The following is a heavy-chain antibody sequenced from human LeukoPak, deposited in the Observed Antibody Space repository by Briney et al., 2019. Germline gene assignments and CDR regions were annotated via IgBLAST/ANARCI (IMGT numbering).Heavy chain of an antibody. CDR3: ARVVTWFDP. CDR2: IKEDGSMQ. J-gene: IGHJ5*02. V-gene: IGHV3-7*04. CDR1: GFTFSDYY. Sequence: GGSLRLSCAASGFTFSDYYMSWVRQAPGKGLEWVAHIKEDGSMQSYVDSVKGRFTISRDNTKNSVYLQMNSLRAEDTAVYYCARVVTWFDPWGQGSLVTVSS.